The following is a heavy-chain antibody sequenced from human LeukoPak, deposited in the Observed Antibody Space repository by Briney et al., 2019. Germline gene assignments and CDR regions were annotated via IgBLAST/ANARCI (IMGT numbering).Heavy chain of an antibody. CDR2: ISSDGNNK. CDR1: GFTFSSNG. V-gene: IGHV3-30*18. D-gene: IGHD3-22*01. CDR3: AKGNDIGGYYYPHFDY. J-gene: IGHJ4*02. Sequence: GSLRLSCAASGFTFSSNGMHWVRQAPGKGLEWVAVISSDGNNKNYVDSVKGRFTFSRDNSKNTLYLQMNSLRAEDTAVYYCAKGNDIGGYYYPHFDYWGQGTLVTVSS.